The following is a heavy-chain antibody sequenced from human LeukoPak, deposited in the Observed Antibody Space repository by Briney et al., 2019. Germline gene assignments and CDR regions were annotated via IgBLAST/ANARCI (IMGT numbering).Heavy chain of an antibody. J-gene: IGHJ4*02. CDR1: AGSSSGYY. Sequence: PSQTLSLTSAVYAGSSSGYYWSWIRHPPGKGLEWIGEINHIGNTNYNPSLKRRVTISVDTSKNQFSLKLSSVPAADTAVYYCARDVFGDHGDYWGQGTLVTVSS. CDR3: ARDVFGDHGDY. D-gene: IGHD4-17*01. V-gene: IGHV4-34*01. CDR2: INHIGNT.